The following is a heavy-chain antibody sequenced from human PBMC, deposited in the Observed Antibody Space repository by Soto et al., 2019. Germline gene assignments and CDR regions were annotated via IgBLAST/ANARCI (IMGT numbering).Heavy chain of an antibody. D-gene: IGHD4-17*01. CDR3: ARAVLAPTVDYYFDY. V-gene: IGHV4-30-4*01. J-gene: IGHJ4*02. CDR1: GVSINSADFY. CDR2: IYHTGSS. Sequence: KTSETLSLTGTVSGVSINSADFYWSWIRQAPGKGLEWIGYIYHTGSSQHHPSLRGRVDISMDTSKNQFSLELRSVTAADTAMYSCARAVLAPTVDYYFDYWGQGGMVTVSS.